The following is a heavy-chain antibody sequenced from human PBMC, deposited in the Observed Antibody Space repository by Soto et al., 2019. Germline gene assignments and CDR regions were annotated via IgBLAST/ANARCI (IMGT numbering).Heavy chain of an antibody. Sequence: GESLKISCKGSGYSFAGYWITWVRQKPGKGLEWMGRIAPSDSQTYYSPSFRGHVTISVTKSITTVFLQWSSLRASDTAMYYCARQIYDSDTGPNFQYYFDSWGQGTPVTVS. V-gene: IGHV5-10-1*01. D-gene: IGHD3-22*01. CDR3: ARQIYDSDTGPNFQYYFDS. J-gene: IGHJ4*02. CDR2: IAPSDSQT. CDR1: GYSFAGYW.